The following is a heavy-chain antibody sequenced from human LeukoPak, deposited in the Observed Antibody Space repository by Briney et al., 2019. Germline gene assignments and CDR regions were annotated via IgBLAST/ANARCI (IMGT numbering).Heavy chain of an antibody. J-gene: IGHJ4*02. CDR2: ISWDGGST. Sequence: GGSLRLSCAASGFTFDDYTIHWVRQVPGKGLEWVSLISWDGGSTNYADSVKGRFTISRDNSKNSLYLQMNSLRIEDTALYYCAKGGDSSGYSDYWGQGTLVTVSS. CDR1: GFTFDDYT. D-gene: IGHD3-22*01. CDR3: AKGGDSSGYSDY. V-gene: IGHV3-43*01.